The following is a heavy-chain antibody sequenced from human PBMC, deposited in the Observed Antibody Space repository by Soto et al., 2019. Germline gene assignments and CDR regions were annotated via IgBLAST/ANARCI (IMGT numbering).Heavy chain of an antibody. V-gene: IGHV3-53*01. Sequence: EVQLVESGGGLIQPGGSLRLSCAASGFTVSNNYMSWVRQAPGKGLEWVSLIYSGGNTLYADSVRGRFTISRDGSKNTLYLPMNSLRAEDTAVYYCTRDPPADRHWGPGTRVTVSS. CDR1: GFTVSNNY. CDR2: IYSGGNT. J-gene: IGHJ4*02. CDR3: TRDPPADRH. D-gene: IGHD2-2*01.